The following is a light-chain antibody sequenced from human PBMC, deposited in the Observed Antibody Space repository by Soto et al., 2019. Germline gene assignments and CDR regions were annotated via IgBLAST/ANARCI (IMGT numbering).Light chain of an antibody. CDR1: NSDVGGYDR. CDR2: EVY. CDR3: ISYIPSTTTHWV. J-gene: IGLJ3*02. Sequence: QSVLTQPVSVSGSPGQSITISCTGTNSDVGGYDRVSWYQHHPGKAPKLLIFEVYNRPSGISDRFSGSKSGDTASLTISGLQAEDEADYYCISYIPSTTTHWVFGGGTKLTVL. V-gene: IGLV2-14*01.